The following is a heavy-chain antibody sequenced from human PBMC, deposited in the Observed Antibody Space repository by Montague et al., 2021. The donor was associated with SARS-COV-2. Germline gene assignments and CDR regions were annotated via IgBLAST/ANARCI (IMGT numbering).Heavy chain of an antibody. Sequence: SETLSLTCTVSGGSISSNYWSWIRQPPGRGLEWIGYIYYSGSTNCNPSLESRVTISADTSKNHFSLKLRSVTAADTAVYYCAREISGPDYFDYWGQGTLVTVSS. V-gene: IGHV4-59*01. J-gene: IGHJ4*02. CDR2: IYYSGST. CDR3: AREISGPDYFDY. CDR1: GGSISSNY. D-gene: IGHD3-10*01.